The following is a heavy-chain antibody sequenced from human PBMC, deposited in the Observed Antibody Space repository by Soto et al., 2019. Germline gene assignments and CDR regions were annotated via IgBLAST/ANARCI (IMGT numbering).Heavy chain of an antibody. CDR3: ARTHCSRNSCYPYYFDY. CDR2: LRGSGSST. CDR1: GFTFSTYA. V-gene: IGHV3-23*01. D-gene: IGHD5-12*01. J-gene: IGHJ4*02. Sequence: PGGSLRLSCVASGFTFSTYAMSWVRQAPGKGLEWVSTLRGSGSSTFYADSVKGRVTISRDNSKNTLYLQMNSLRAEDAAIYYCARTHCSRNSCYPYYFDYWGQGTLVTVSS.